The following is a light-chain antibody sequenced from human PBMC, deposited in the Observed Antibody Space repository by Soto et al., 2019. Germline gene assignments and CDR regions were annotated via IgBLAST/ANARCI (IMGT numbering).Light chain of an antibody. CDR2: DAS. CDR3: QQRSNWPPLT. Sequence: EIVLTQSPATLSLSPGERAPLSCRASKSVRSYLAWYQQKPGQAPGLLIYDASNRATGIPARFSGSGSGTDFTLTISSLEPEDFAVHYCQQRSNWPPLTFGGGTKVEIK. J-gene: IGKJ4*01. CDR1: KSVRSY. V-gene: IGKV3-11*01.